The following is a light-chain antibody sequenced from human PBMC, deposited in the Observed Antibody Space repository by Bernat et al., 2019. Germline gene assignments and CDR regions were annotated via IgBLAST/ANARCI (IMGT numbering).Light chain of an antibody. V-gene: IGKV1-33*01. J-gene: IGKJ4*01. CDR1: QDISNY. CDR3: QHYDDVPLT. Sequence: DIQMTQSPSSLSASVGDRVTITCQVSQDISNYLNWYQQRPGRAPKLLIYDASFLQPGFPSRFSGSGSGTTFTLTINSLQPEDFATYYCQHYDDVPLTFGGGTKVEIK. CDR2: DAS.